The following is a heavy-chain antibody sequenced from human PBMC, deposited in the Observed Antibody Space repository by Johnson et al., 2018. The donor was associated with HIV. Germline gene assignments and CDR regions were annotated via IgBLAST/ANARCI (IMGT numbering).Heavy chain of an antibody. V-gene: IGHV3-30*02. CDR2: IRYDESNK. CDR1: GFTFSNYG. D-gene: IGHD5-12*01. Sequence: QVQLVESGGGVVQPGGSLRLSCAASGFTFSNYGMHWVRQAPGKGLEWVAFIRYDESNKYYADSLKGQFTISRDNSKNTLYLQMNSLRAEDTAVYYCASQVRGLRLGVDAFDIWGQGTMVTVSS. J-gene: IGHJ3*02. CDR3: ASQVRGLRLGVDAFDI.